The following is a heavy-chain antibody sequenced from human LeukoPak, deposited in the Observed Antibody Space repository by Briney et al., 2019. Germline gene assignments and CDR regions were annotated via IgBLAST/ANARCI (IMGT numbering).Heavy chain of an antibody. V-gene: IGHV3-53*04. Sequence: PGGSLRLSCAASGVTVSSNYLSWVRQAPGEGLEWGSVIFSGVSTYYAGSVKGRFTISRHNSKNTLYLQMNSLRAEDTAVYYCARATATRYYYYGMDVWGQGTTVTVSS. CDR2: IFSGVST. CDR1: GVTVSSNY. D-gene: IGHD5-18*01. CDR3: ARATATRYYYYGMDV. J-gene: IGHJ6*02.